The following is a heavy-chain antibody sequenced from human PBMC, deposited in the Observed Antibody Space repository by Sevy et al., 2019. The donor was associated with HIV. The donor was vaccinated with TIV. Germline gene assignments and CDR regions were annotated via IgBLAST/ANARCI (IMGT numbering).Heavy chain of an antibody. V-gene: IGHV3-11*04. CDR1: GFTFSDYY. Sequence: GESLKISCAASGFTFSDYYMSWIRQAPGKGLEWVSYISSSGSTIYYADSVKGRFTISRDNAKNSLYLQMNSLRAEDTAVYYCAREPAGGDYFYYYYMDVWGKGTTVTVSS. J-gene: IGHJ6*03. D-gene: IGHD4-17*01. CDR2: ISSSGSTI. CDR3: AREPAGGDYFYYYYMDV.